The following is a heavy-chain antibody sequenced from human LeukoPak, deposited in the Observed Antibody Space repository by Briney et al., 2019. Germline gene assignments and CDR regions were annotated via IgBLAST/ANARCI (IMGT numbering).Heavy chain of an antibody. CDR1: GGTFSSYA. CDR3: ARANRFGFGELYGFDY. J-gene: IGHJ4*02. V-gene: IGHV1-69*13. CDR2: IIPIFGTA. D-gene: IGHD3-10*01. Sequence: SVNVSCKPSGGTFSSYAISWVRQAPGQGLGWMGGIIPIFGTANYAQKFQGRVTITADESTSAAYMELSSLRSEDTAVYYCARANRFGFGELYGFDYWGQGTLVTVSS.